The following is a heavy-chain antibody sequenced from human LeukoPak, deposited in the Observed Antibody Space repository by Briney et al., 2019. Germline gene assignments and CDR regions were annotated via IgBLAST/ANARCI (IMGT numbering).Heavy chain of an antibody. D-gene: IGHD3-9*01. CDR1: GGSISSSSYY. V-gene: IGHV4-39*07. Sequence: SETLSLTCTVPGGSISSSSYYWGWIRQPPGKGLEWIGSIYYSGSTYYNPSLKSRVTISVDTSKNQFSLKLSSVTAADTAVYYCARHPTPLGNPHYDILTGYYRGRYYFDYWGQGTLVTVSS. J-gene: IGHJ4*02. CDR2: IYYSGST. CDR3: ARHPTPLGNPHYDILTGYYRGRYYFDY.